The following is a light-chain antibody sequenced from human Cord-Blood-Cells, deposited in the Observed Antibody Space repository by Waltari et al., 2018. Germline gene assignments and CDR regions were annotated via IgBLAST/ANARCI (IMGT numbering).Light chain of an antibody. J-gene: IGKJ5*01. V-gene: IGKV1-39*01. CDR3: QQRDRSPIA. Sequence: IQVAPSPASLSVSVGDRVTIACRESQSLCSYLKWYQQKPVKPPKLLIYAASSLQSEVPVRSSGSGSGTDFTLTISSLQPEEFATYYCQQRDRSPIAFRQGTRREIK. CDR1: QSLCSY. CDR2: AAS.